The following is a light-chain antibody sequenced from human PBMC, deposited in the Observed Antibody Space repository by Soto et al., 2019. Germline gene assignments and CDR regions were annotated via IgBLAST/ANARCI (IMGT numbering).Light chain of an antibody. V-gene: IGLV2-14*01. CDR1: TSDVGGYSY. CDR3: SSYTSSNTPV. J-gene: IGLJ2*01. Sequence: QSVLTQPASVSGSPGQSITISCTGTTSDVGGYSYVSWYQQHPGKAPKLMIYIVSNRPSGVPNRFSGSKSGNTASLTISGLQAEDEANYYCSSYTSSNTPVFGGGTKLTVL. CDR2: IVS.